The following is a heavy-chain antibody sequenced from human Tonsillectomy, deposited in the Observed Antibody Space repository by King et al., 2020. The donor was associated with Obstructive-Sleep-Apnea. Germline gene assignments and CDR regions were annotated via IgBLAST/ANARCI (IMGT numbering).Heavy chain of an antibody. CDR3: ARDYYFGSGSYEVNWFDP. Sequence: HVQLQESGPGLVKPSQTLSLTCTVSGGSISSGGYFWSWIRQHPGKGLEWIGYIYYSGRTYYNPSLKSRVTISVDTSKNQFSLKLSSVTAADTAVYYCARDYYFGSGSYEVNWFDPWGQGTLVTVSS. J-gene: IGHJ5*02. V-gene: IGHV4-31*03. CDR2: IYYSGRT. CDR1: GGSISSGGYF. D-gene: IGHD3-10*01.